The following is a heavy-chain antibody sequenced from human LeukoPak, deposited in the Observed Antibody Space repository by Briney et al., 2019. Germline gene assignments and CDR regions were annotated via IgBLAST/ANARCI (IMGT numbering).Heavy chain of an antibody. CDR2: IYYSGST. V-gene: IGHV4-59*01. CDR1: GGSISSYY. Sequence: PSETLSLTCTVSGGSISSYYWSWIRQPPGKGLEWIGYIYYSGSTNYNPSLKSRVTISVDTSKNQFSLKLSSVTAADTAVYYCARRDIVVVPAASDAFDIWGQGTMVTVSS. D-gene: IGHD2-2*01. CDR3: ARRDIVVVPAASDAFDI. J-gene: IGHJ3*02.